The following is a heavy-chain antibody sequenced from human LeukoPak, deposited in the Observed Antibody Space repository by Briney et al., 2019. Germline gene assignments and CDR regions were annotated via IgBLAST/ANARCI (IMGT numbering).Heavy chain of an antibody. CDR1: GYTFTSYY. D-gene: IGHD2-21*02. Sequence: ASVKVSCKASGYTFTSYYMHWVRQAPGQGLEWMGIINPSGGSTSYAQKFQGRVTMTSDTSTSTVYMELSSLRSEATAVYYCARAYCGGDCYPLSWYFDLWGRGTLVTVSS. V-gene: IGHV1-46*01. J-gene: IGHJ2*01. CDR3: ARAYCGGDCYPLSWYFDL. CDR2: INPSGGST.